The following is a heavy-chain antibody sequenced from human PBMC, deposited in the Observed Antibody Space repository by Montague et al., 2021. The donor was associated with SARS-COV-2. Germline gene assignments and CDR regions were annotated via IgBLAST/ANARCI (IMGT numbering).Heavy chain of an antibody. D-gene: IGHD1-14*01. CDR3: ARETMSADAFDV. CDR2: IYSVGST. CDR1: GTSVGSYD. V-gene: IGHV4-59*02. Sequence: SETLSLTCTVNGTSVGSYDWGWIRQSPGKGLEWIGYIYSVGSTDYNPSLKSRVSISRDTSKNQFSLKVRSVTAADTAVYYCARETMSADAFDVWGQGTMVTVSS. J-gene: IGHJ3*01.